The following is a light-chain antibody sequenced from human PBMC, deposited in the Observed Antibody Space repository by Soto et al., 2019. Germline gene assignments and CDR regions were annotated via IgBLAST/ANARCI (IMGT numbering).Light chain of an antibody. CDR3: SSYTSSSTYV. J-gene: IGLJ1*01. CDR1: SSDVGGYNY. V-gene: IGLV2-14*01. CDR2: EVS. Sequence: QSVLTQPASVSGSPGQSITISCTGTSSDVGGYNYVSWYQQHPGKVPKLMIYEVSNRPSGVSNRFSGSKSGNTASLTISGLHAEYEADYYCSSYTSSSTYVFGTGTKLTVL.